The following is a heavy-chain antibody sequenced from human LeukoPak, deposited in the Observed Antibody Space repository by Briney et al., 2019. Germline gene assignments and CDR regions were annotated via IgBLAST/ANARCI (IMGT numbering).Heavy chain of an antibody. V-gene: IGHV3-23*01. CDR3: AKDRPNYYGSNGHYYKLNGDC. Sequence: GGSLRLSCAASGFTFSSYAVSWVRQAPGKGLEWVSSITSSGAATYYADSVKGRFTISRDNSDNTLYLQMYSLRAEDTAVYYCAKDRPNYYGSNGHYYKLNGDCWGQGTLVTVSS. CDR2: ITSSGAAT. J-gene: IGHJ4*02. CDR1: GFTFSSYA. D-gene: IGHD3-22*01.